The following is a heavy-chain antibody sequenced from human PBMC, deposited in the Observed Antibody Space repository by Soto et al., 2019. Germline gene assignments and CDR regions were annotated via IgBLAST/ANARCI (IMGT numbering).Heavy chain of an antibody. CDR3: ARDRGRWSPDIVVVPAAIPLDY. V-gene: IGHV1-18*01. D-gene: IGHD2-2*02. Sequence: QVQLVQSGAEVKKPGASVKVSCKASGYTFTSYGISWVRQAPGQGLEWMGWISAYNGNTNYAQKLQGRVTMTTDTSTSTAYMELRSLRSDDTAVYYCARDRGRWSPDIVVVPAAIPLDYWCQGTLVTVSS. J-gene: IGHJ4*02. CDR1: GYTFTSYG. CDR2: ISAYNGNT.